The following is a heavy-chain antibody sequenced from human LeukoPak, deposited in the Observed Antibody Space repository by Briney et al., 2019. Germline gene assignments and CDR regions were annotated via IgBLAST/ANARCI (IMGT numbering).Heavy chain of an antibody. J-gene: IGHJ4*02. CDR1: GGSISSGNYY. CDR3: ARTLGGYGSGSYYY. V-gene: IGHV4-61*02. CDR2: IYTSGST. D-gene: IGHD3-10*01. Sequence: PSETLSLTCTVSGGSISSGNYYWSWIRKPAGKGLEWIGRIYTSGSTNYNPSLKSRVTISVDTSKNQFSLKLSSVTAADTAVYYCARTLGGYGSGSYYYWGQGTLVTVSS.